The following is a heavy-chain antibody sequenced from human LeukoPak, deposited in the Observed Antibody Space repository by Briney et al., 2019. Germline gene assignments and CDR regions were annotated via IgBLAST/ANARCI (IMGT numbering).Heavy chain of an antibody. CDR1: GYTFTGYY. CDR2: INPNSGGT. V-gene: IGHV1-2*06. Sequence: ASVKVSCKASGYTFTGYYMHWVRQAPGQGLEWMGRINPNSGGTNYAQKFQGRVTMTRDTSISTAYMELSRLRSDDTAVYYCARDRGYYESSGYYSLDYWGQGTLVTVSS. CDR3: ARDRGYYESSGYYSLDY. J-gene: IGHJ4*02. D-gene: IGHD3-22*01.